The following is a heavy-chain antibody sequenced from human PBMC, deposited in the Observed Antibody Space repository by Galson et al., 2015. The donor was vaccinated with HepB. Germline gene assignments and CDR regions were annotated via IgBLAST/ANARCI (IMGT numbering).Heavy chain of an antibody. D-gene: IGHD3-22*01. V-gene: IGHV1-69*13. CDR2: VIPMFGTT. CDR1: GGTFNNFA. Sequence: SVKVSCKASGGTFNNFAISWVRQAPGQGFEWMGGVIPMFGTTHYAQKFQGRVTFTADESTTTVYMELRSLRSEDTAVYFCARGWGSRDYYPPYFDSWGQGTLVTVSS. J-gene: IGHJ4*02. CDR3: ARGWGSRDYYPPYFDS.